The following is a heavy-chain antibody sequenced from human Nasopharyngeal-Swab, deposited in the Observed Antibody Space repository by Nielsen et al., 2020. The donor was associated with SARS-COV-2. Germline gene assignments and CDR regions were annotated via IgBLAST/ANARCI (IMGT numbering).Heavy chain of an antibody. CDR1: GFIFGDYA. J-gene: IGHJ4*01. D-gene: IGHD3-22*01. V-gene: IGHV3-49*03. Sequence: GASLKISCTASGFIFGDYAMSWFRQAPGKGLEWVGLIRSRAYGGTTKYAASVNGRFSISRDDSKSIAYLQMNSLKTEDTAVYYCSRAREIYYYDSSGYYFDSWGHGTLVTVSS. CDR3: SRAREIYYYDSSGYYFDS. CDR2: IRSRAYGGTT.